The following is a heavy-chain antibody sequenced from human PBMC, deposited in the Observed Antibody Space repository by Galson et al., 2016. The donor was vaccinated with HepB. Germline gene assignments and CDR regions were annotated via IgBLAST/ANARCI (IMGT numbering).Heavy chain of an antibody. V-gene: IGHV1-8*01. Sequence: SVKVSCKASGYTFTSYDINWVRQASGQGLEWMGWMNPYSGNTGYAQKFQGRVAMTRDTSISTAYMELISLTSEDTAVYYCARGPFGTGSYNDYWGQGTVVTVSS. CDR2: MNPYSGNT. CDR3: ARGPFGTGSYNDY. D-gene: IGHD3-10*01. CDR1: GYTFTSYD. J-gene: IGHJ4*02.